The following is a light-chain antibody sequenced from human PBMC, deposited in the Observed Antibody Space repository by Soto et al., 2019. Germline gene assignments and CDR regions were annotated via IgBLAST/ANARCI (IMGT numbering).Light chain of an antibody. CDR2: WAS. CDR3: QQYYSAPYT. CDR1: RSVLYKSNNKNH. Sequence: DIVMTQSPDSLAVSLGERSTMNCKCSRSVLYKSNNKNHLAWYQQKPGQPPQLIIYWASTRESGVPERFSGSGSGTDFTLTISSLQAEDVAIYYCQQYYSAPYTFGQGTKVDIK. V-gene: IGKV4-1*01. J-gene: IGKJ2*01.